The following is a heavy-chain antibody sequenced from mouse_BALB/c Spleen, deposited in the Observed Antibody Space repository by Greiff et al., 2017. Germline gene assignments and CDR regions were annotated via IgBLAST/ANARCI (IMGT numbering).Heavy chain of an antibody. CDR1: GYAFSSYW. CDR2: IYPGDGDT. Sequence: VQLQQSGAELVRPGSSVKISCKASGYAFSSYWMNWVKQRPGQGLEWIGQIYPGDGDTNYNGKFKGKATLTADKSSSTAYMQLSSLTSEDSAVYFCARSYDGYYEFAYWGQGTLVTVSA. CDR3: ARSYDGYYEFAY. J-gene: IGHJ3*01. D-gene: IGHD2-3*01. V-gene: IGHV1-80*01.